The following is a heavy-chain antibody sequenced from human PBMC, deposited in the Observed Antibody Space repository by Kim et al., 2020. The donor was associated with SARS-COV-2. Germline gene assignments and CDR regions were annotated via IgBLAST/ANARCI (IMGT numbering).Heavy chain of an antibody. J-gene: IGHJ6*02. V-gene: IGHV3-30-3*01. CDR2: DGYNE. CDR3: ARKNSLDV. Sequence: DGYNEYFADSVKSRYTSSSKNTKNTLVLQMNSLRRDDTAMYYCARKNSLDVWGQGTTVTVSS.